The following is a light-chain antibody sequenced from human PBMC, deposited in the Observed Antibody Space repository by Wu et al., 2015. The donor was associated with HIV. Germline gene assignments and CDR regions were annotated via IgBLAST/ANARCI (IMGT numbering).Light chain of an antibody. CDR3: QHYDPSSPWT. Sequence: EIVLTQSPGTLSLSPGERATLSCRASQSVTSNYLAWYQQKPGQAPRLLIFGVSNRATGIPARFSGSGSGTDFTLTISRLEPEDFAVYYCQHYDPSSPWTFGQGTRVEIK. CDR1: QSVTSNY. J-gene: IGKJ1*01. CDR2: GVS. V-gene: IGKV3-20*01.